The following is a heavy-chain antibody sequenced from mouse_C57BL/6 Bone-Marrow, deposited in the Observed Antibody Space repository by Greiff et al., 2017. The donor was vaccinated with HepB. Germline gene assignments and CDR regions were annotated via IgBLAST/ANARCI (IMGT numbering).Heavy chain of an antibody. Sequence: VQLQQSGPELVKPGASVKISCKASGYAFSSSWMNWVKQRPGKGLEWIGRIYPGDGDTNYNGKFKGKATLTADKSSSTAYMQLSSLTSEDSAVYFCARGDYGPYYFDYWGQGTTLTVSS. CDR3: ARGDYGPYYFDY. D-gene: IGHD2-4*01. J-gene: IGHJ2*01. V-gene: IGHV1-82*01. CDR1: GYAFSSSW. CDR2: IYPGDGDT.